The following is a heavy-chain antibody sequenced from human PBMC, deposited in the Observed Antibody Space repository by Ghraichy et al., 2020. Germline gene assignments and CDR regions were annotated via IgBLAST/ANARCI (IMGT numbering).Heavy chain of an antibody. CDR2: IRSRSYGRST. Sequence: GALRLSCAASGFTFGDHAMSWVRQAPGKGLEWVGFIRSRSYGRSTEYVASVKGRFTISGDDSTSSVYLQMNSLKTEDTGIYYCTRGPTGEHYYDSSGYPIYWGQGTLVTVSS. CDR3: TRGPTGEHYYDSSGYPIY. J-gene: IGHJ4*02. V-gene: IGHV3-49*04. D-gene: IGHD3-22*01. CDR1: GFTFGDHA.